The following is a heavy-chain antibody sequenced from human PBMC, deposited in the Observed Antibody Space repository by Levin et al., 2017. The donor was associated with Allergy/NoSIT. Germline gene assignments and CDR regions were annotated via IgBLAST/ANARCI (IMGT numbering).Heavy chain of an antibody. J-gene: IGHJ4*02. D-gene: IGHD1-1*01. V-gene: IGHV4-59*01. CDR3: ARTLQVERLGLGFGY. Sequence: SQTLSLTCTVSGGSISNYFWSWIRQPPGKGLEWIGYIYYTGSTNYNPSLKSRVTMSVETSKNQFSLKLSSVTAADTAVYYCARTLQVERLGLGFGYWGQGTLVTVSS. CDR2: IYYTGST. CDR1: GGSISNYF.